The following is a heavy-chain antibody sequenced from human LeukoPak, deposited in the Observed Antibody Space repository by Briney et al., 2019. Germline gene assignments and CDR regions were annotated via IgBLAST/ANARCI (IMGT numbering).Heavy chain of an antibody. J-gene: IGHJ5*02. V-gene: IGHV3-23*01. Sequence: GGSLSLSCAASGITFSTSAMTWVRQAPGKGLEWVSSINYSCSGTFYADSVKGRFTISRDNSKDSLYLQMSSLRVEDTAVYYCAKEEYDSGWYKWFGPWGQGTLVTVSS. CDR2: INYSCSGT. D-gene: IGHD6-19*01. CDR1: GITFSTSA. CDR3: AKEEYDSGWYKWFGP.